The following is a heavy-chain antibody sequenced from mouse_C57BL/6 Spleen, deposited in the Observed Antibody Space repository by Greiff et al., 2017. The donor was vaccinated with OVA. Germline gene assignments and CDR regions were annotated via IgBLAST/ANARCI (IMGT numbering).Heavy chain of an antibody. Sequence: EVQLVESGPGLVKPSQSLSLTCSVTGYSITSGYYWNWIRQFPGNKLEWMGYISYDGSNNYNPSLKNRISITRDTSKNQSFLKLNSVTTEDTATYYCARDHAMGYWGQGTSVTVSS. CDR1: GYSITSGYY. CDR3: ARDHAMGY. J-gene: IGHJ4*01. V-gene: IGHV3-6*01. CDR2: ISYDGSN.